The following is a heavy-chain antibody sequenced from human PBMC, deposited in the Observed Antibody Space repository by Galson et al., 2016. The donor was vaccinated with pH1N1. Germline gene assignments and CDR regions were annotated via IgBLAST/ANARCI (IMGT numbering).Heavy chain of an antibody. CDR3: AKASQYCRGGSCYANWLDP. CDR1: GFTFSSFG. CDR2: ISYDGSDQ. Sequence: SLRLSCAASGFTFSSFGIHWVRQAPGEGLEWVAVISYDGSDQYYADSVKGRVTISRDNSKNTVYLLLNSVTTEDTAVYFCAKASQYCRGGSCYANWLDPWGQGTLVTVSS. D-gene: IGHD2-15*01. J-gene: IGHJ5*02. V-gene: IGHV3-30*18.